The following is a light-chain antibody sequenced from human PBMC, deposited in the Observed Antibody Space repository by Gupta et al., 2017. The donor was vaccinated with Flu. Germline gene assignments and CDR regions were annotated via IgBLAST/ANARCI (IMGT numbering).Light chain of an antibody. V-gene: IGLV7-46*01. CDR3: LLSYRGYKV. CDR2: VTT. J-gene: IGLJ1*01. CDR1: HGVVTSGHF. Sequence: GQVTLPGGSRHGVVTSGHFPYWFQQKPAPAPRTLIFVTTHQRPWTPARFSGSLLGGKAALTLSGAQLEDEAEYSCLLSYRGYKVFGGGTKVTVL.